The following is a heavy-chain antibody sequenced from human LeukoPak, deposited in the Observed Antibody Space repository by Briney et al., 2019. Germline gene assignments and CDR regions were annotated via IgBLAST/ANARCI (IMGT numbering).Heavy chain of an antibody. Sequence: ASVKVSCKASGYTFTSYGISWVRQAPGQGLEWMGWISAYNGNTNYAQKLQGRVTMTTDTSTSTAYMELRSLRSDDTAVYYCARENDSSNYDFWSGTLNSGGQEPLVTVSS. V-gene: IGHV1-18*01. CDR3: ARENDSSNYDFWSGTLNS. D-gene: IGHD3-3*01. CDR1: GYTFTSYG. CDR2: ISAYNGNT. J-gene: IGHJ5*01.